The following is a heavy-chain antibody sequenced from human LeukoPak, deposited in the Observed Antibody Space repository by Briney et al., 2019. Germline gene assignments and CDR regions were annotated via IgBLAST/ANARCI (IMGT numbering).Heavy chain of an antibody. D-gene: IGHD5-12*01. CDR1: GGTFSIYA. CDR3: AREGYSGYDSGY. CDR2: IIPIFGTA. J-gene: IGHJ4*02. V-gene: IGHV1-69*13. Sequence: SVTVSCKASGGTFSIYAISWVRQAPGQGPGWMGGIIPIFGTANYAQKFQGRVTITADESTSTAYMGLSSLRSEDTAVYYCAREGYSGYDSGYWGQGTLVTASS.